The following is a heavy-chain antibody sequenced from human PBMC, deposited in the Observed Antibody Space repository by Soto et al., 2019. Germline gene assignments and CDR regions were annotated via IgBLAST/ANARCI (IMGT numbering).Heavy chain of an antibody. CDR1: GSTIRSYS. V-gene: IGHV4-4*08. J-gene: IGHJ6*02. D-gene: IGHD3-10*01. Sequence: SETLSLTCRVSGSTIRSYSRHWIRQPPGKGLEWIAYIYTSDYTRYNSSPKNRLTTLSNTTKSHTYLMLISVPAADTAAYYCWSSADHSGDFFYYNGMDVWGQGTTVTVSS. CDR3: WSSADHSGDFFYYNGMDV. CDR2: IYTSDYT.